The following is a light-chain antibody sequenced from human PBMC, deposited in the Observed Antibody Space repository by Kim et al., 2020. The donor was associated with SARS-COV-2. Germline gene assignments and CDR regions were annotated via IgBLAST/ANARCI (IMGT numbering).Light chain of an antibody. Sequence: GQSITIPCTGTSSDVGNYNYVSWYQHHPGEAPKVMIYDVTKRPSGVSNRFFGSKSGNTASLTISGLQTEDEAHYYCCSYASSGTLIFGGGTQLTVL. CDR2: DVT. CDR3: CSYASSGTLI. V-gene: IGLV2-14*03. J-gene: IGLJ2*01. CDR1: SSDVGNYNY.